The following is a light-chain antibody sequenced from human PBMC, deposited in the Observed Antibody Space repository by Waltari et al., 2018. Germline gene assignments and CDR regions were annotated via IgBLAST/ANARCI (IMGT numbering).Light chain of an antibody. Sequence: QSALTQPRSVSGSPGQSVTISFTGTSSDVGGYNYAPWYQQHPGKAPKLMIYDVSKRPSGVPDRFSGSKSGNTASLTISGLQAEDEADYYCCSYAGSYTLVFGTGTKVTVL. CDR3: CSYAGSYTLV. V-gene: IGLV2-11*01. CDR1: SSDVGGYNY. CDR2: DVS. J-gene: IGLJ1*01.